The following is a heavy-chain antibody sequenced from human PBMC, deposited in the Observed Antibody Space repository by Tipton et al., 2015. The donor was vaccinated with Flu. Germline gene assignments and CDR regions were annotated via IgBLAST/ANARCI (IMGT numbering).Heavy chain of an antibody. CDR2: IYYSGST. CDR1: GGSISSGGYY. Sequence: TLSLTCTVSGGSISSGGYYWSWIRPHPGEGLEWIGYIYYSGSTYYNPSLKSRVTISIDTSKNQFSLKLSSVTAADTAVYYCARALQNYFDYWGQGTLVTVSS. J-gene: IGHJ4*02. V-gene: IGHV4-31*03. CDR3: ARALQNYFDY.